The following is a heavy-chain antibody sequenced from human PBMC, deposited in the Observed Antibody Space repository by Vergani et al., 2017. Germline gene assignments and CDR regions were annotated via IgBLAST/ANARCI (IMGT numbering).Heavy chain of an antibody. CDR2: INPNSGGT. D-gene: IGHD6-19*01. V-gene: IGHV1-2*02. CDR1: GYTFTGYY. Sequence: QVHLVQSGAEVKKPGASVKVSCKASGYTFTGYYMHWVRQAPGQGLEWMGWINPNSGGTNYAQKFQGRVTMTRDTSISTAYMELSRLRSDDTAVYYCARGIIAVAGTFPLDYWGQGTLVTVSS. CDR3: ARGIIAVAGTFPLDY. J-gene: IGHJ4*02.